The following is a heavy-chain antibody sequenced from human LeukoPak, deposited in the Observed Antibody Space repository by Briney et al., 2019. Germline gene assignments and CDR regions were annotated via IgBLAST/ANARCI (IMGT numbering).Heavy chain of an antibody. V-gene: IGHV3-21*01. CDR3: ARDRGGSGWYYYFDY. D-gene: IGHD6-19*01. CDR1: GFTFSSYS. J-gene: IGHJ4*02. CDR2: ISSSSSYI. Sequence: GGSLRLSCAASGFTFSSYSMNWVRQAPGKGLEWVSSISSSSSYIYYADSVKGRFTISRDNAKNSLYQQMNSLRAEDTAVYYCARDRGGSGWYYYFDYWGQGTLVTVSS.